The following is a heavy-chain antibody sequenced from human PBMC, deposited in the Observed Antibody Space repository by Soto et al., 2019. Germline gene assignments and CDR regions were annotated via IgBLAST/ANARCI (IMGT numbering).Heavy chain of an antibody. J-gene: IGHJ2*01. CDR2: IYYSGST. V-gene: IGHV4-39*01. CDR3: AGTIFGVVIIDWYFDL. D-gene: IGHD3-3*01. Sequence: TVSGGSISSSSYYWGWIRQPPGKGLEWIGSIYYSGSTYYNPSLKSRVTISVDTSKNQFSLKLSSVTAADTAVYYCAGTIFGVVIIDWYFDLWGRGTLVTVSS. CDR1: GGSISSSSYY.